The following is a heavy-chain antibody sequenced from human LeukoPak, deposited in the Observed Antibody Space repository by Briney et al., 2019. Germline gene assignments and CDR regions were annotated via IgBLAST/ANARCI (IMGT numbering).Heavy chain of an antibody. CDR2: IIPIFGTA. CDR3: ARDNYAGANWFDP. CDR1: GGTFSSYA. D-gene: IGHD1-7*01. V-gene: IGHV1-69*05. J-gene: IGHJ5*02. Sequence: ASVNVSCKACGGTFSSYAISWVRQAPGQGLEWMGGIIPIFGTANYAQKFQGRVTITTDESTSTAYMELSSLRSEDTAVYYCARDNYAGANWFDPWGQGTLVTVSS.